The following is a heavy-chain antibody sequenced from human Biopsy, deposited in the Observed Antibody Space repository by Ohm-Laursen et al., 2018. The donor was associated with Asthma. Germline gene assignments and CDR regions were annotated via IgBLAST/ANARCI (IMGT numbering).Heavy chain of an antibody. CDR1: GFSFSNFA. Sequence: SLRLSCAASGFSFSNFAIHWARQAPGKGLKWVGVISKDASTQDYADSVRGRFTMARDNSKNTLDLQMNSLREEDTAVYYCVRDGTDDAFDIWGQGTVVSVSS. V-gene: IGHV3-30*01. J-gene: IGHJ3*02. D-gene: IGHD1-1*01. CDR3: VRDGTDDAFDI. CDR2: ISKDASTQ.